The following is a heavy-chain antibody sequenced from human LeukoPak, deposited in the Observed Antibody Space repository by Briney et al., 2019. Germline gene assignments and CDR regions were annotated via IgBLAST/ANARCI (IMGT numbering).Heavy chain of an antibody. CDR1: GFSVGNYA. J-gene: IGHJ5*01. CDR3: VKDPRDTYGTNWFVS. CDR2: ISGTGGAT. Sequence: GGSLRLSCVASGFSVGNYAMSWVRQAPGKGLQWVSQISGTGGATWYAGFARDRFTISRDNSKKTLYLQMSGLRVEDTAMYYCVKDPRDTYGTNWFVSWGQGTLLIVSS. V-gene: IGHV3-23*01. D-gene: IGHD2-21*01.